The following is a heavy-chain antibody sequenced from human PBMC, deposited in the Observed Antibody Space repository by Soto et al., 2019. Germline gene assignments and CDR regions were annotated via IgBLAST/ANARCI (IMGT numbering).Heavy chain of an antibody. CDR3: ERDGSPNVVDTERGCYDGMDV. CDR2: INPNSGGT. Sequence: SVRVSCKASGYTFTGYYMHWVRQAPGQGLEWMGWINPNSGGTNYAQKFQGRVTMTRDTSISTAYMDLSRLRSDDTAVYYGERDGSPNVVDTERGCYDGMDVWGQGTTVTVSS. D-gene: IGHD5-12*01. J-gene: IGHJ6*02. CDR1: GYTFTGYY. V-gene: IGHV1-2*02.